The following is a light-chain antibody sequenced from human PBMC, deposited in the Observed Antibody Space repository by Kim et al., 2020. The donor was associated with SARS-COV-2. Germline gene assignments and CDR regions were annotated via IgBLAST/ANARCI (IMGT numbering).Light chain of an antibody. CDR1: SSNIGSNN. CDR3: AVWDDSLKQGV. Sequence: QSVLTQPSSASGTPGQRVTISCSGSSSNIGSNNVVWYQQLPGAAPNLLIYSNNQRPSGVPDRLSGSRSGTSASLAISGLQSGDEADYYCAVWDDSLKQGVFGGGTQLTVL. J-gene: IGLJ2*01. V-gene: IGLV1-44*01. CDR2: SNN.